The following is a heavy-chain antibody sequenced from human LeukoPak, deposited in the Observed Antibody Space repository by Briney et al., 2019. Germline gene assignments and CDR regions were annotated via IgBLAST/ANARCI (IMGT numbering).Heavy chain of an antibody. J-gene: IGHJ4*02. CDR2: INPSGGST. CDR1: GYTFAGYY. D-gene: IGHD6-6*01. Sequence: RASVKVSCKTSGYTFAGYYMHWVRQPPGHGLEWMGIINPSGGSTSYAQKFQGRVTMTRDMSTSTVYMELSSLRSEDTAVYYCARDKYSSDYWGQGTLVTVSS. V-gene: IGHV1-46*01. CDR3: ARDKYSSDY.